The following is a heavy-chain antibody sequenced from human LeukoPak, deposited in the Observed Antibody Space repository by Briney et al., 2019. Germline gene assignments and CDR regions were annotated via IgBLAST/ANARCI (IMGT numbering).Heavy chain of an antibody. J-gene: IGHJ4*02. CDR1: GGSISTYY. V-gene: IGHV4-59*08. D-gene: IGHD2-2*01. Sequence: SGTLSLTCAVSGGSISTYYWSWIRQPPGKGLECLGFIFHTGTTNYNPSLKSRVTISVDTSKNQFSLKLSSVTAADTAIYYCARTYCSTNACPFDRWGQGTLVTVSS. CDR3: ARTYCSTNACPFDR. CDR2: IFHTGTT.